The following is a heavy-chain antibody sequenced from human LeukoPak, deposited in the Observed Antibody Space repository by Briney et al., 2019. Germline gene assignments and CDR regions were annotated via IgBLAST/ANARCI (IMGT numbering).Heavy chain of an antibody. CDR3: AGTSGWYQVVFDY. J-gene: IGHJ4*02. V-gene: IGHV1-46*01. CDR2: VNPSGGSP. CDR1: GYIFTNYY. D-gene: IGHD6-19*01. Sequence: ASVKVSCKASGYIFTNYYLYWVRQAPGQGLEWMGVVNPSGGSPTYAQKFQGRVIVTRDTTTSTVYMELFSLTSEDTSVYYCAGTSGWYQVVFDYWGQGTLVTVSS.